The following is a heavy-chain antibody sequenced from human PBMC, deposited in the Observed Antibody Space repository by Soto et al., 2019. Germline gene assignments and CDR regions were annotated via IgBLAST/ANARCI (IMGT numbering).Heavy chain of an antibody. D-gene: IGHD3-3*01. CDR3: ARGVDSWSGYLF. J-gene: IGHJ4*02. V-gene: IGHV4-34*01. Sequence: ASETLSLACALYGGSFDGYYWSWIRQSPGKGLEWIGEIHHSGSTKYNPSLKSRVSLSVDTSTNQFSLKMTSMTAADRGVYYCARGVDSWSGYLFWGQGTPVTGS. CDR1: GGSFDGYY. CDR2: IHHSGST.